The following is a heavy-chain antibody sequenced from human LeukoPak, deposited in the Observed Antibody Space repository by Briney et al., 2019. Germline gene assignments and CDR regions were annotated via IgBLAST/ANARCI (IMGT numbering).Heavy chain of an antibody. D-gene: IGHD6-19*01. J-gene: IGHJ4*02. CDR2: IYYSGST. Sequence: SETLSLTCTVSGGSISSYYWSWIRQPPGKGLEWIGYIYYSGSTNYNPSLKSRVTISVDTSKNQFSLKLSSVTAADTAVYYCARIRIAVAGRGYPDYWGQGTLVTVSS. V-gene: IGHV4-59*12. CDR1: GGSISSYY. CDR3: ARIRIAVAGRGYPDY.